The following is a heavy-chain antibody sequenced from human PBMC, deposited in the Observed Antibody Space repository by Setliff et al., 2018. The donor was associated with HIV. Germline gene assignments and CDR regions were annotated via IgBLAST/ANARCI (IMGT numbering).Heavy chain of an antibody. CDR2: IYSDGRT. D-gene: IGHD3-16*01. CDR3: AKGVKWLDP. J-gene: IGHJ5*02. CDR1: GFTLTSNH. Sequence: PGGSLRLSCEASGFTLTSNHMTWVRQAPGKGLEWVSFIYSDGRTYYADSVKGLFTISRDNSKNMMHLQMNGLRPEDTAVYYCAKGVKWLDPWGQGTLVTVSS. V-gene: IGHV3-53*01.